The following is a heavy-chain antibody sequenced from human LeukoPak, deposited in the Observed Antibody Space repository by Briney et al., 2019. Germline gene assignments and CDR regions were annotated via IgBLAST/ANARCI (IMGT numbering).Heavy chain of an antibody. D-gene: IGHD2-21*01. CDR3: ARQVDDGDSYCYGLHFDY. V-gene: IGHV4-39*01. CDR2: IYYSGST. CDR1: GGSISSSSYY. Sequence: SETLSLTCTVSGGSISSSSYYWGWIRQPPGKGLEWIGNIYYSGSTYYNPSLKSRVTISVDMSKNQFSLKLSSVTAADTAVYYCARQVDDGDSYCYGLHFDYWGQGTLVTVSS. J-gene: IGHJ4*02.